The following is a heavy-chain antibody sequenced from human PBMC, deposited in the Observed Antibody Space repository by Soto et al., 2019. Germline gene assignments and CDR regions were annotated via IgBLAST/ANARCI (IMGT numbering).Heavy chain of an antibody. V-gene: IGHV2-70*01. CDR1: KS. CDR3: ARIPKSIAALRDFRSVLEV. J-gene: IGHJ6*02. Sequence: KSLSWIRQPPGKALEWLALIDWEDDNYYSTSVKTRLTISKDTSKNQVVLTMTNMDPVDTATYYCARIPKSIAALRDFRSVLEVWVHGTTDTGSS. D-gene: IGHD6-6*01. CDR2: IDWEDDN.